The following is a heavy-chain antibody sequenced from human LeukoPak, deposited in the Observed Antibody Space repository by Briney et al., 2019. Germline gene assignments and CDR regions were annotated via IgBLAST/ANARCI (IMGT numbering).Heavy chain of an antibody. CDR2: INPNSGGT. D-gene: IGHD3-10*02. CDR1: GYTFTGYY. CDR3: ALFGELTYGFDY. J-gene: IGHJ4*02. Sequence: ATVKVSCKASGYTFTGYYIHWVRQAPGQGLEWMGWINPNSGGTNYAQKFQGGVTMTRDTSISTAYMELSRLRSEDTAVYYCALFGELTYGFDYWGQGTLVTVSS. V-gene: IGHV1-2*02.